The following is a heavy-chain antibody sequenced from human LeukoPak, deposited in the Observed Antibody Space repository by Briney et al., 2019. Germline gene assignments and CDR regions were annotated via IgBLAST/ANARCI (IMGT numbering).Heavy chain of an antibody. CDR3: AIHGIAVAGTEY. D-gene: IGHD6-19*01. CDR2: ISGSGGST. CDR1: GFTFSSYA. Sequence: GGSLRLSCAASGFTFSSYAMSWARQAPGKGLEWVSAISGSGGSTYYADSVKGRFTISRDNSKNTLYLQMNSLRAEDTAVYYCAIHGIAVAGTEYWGQGTLVTVSS. V-gene: IGHV3-23*01. J-gene: IGHJ4*02.